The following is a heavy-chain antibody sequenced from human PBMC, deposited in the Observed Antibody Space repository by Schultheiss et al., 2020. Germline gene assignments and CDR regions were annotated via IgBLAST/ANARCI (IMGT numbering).Heavy chain of an antibody. V-gene: IGHV4-59*01. CDR2: IYYSGST. J-gene: IGHJ5*02. D-gene: IGHD6-19*01. CDR3: ARETSGWSSWFDP. CDR1: GGSISSYY. Sequence: SETLSLTCTVSGGSISSYYWSWIRQPPGKGLEWIGYIYYSGSTNYNPSLKSRVTISVDTSKNQFSLKVNSVTSADTAVYYCARETSGWSSWFDPWGQGALVTVSS.